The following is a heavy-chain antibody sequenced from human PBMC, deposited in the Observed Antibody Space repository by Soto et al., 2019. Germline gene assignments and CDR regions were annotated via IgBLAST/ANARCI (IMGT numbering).Heavy chain of an antibody. D-gene: IGHD2-21*01. V-gene: IGHV4-31*03. J-gene: IGHJ3*02. Sequence: SETLSLTCTFSGGSISSGGYYLSWIRQHPGKGLEWIGYIYYSGSTYYNPSLKSRVTISVDTSKNQFSLKLSSVTAADTAVYYCARANPDWARDAFDIWGQGTMVTVSS. CDR3: ARANPDWARDAFDI. CDR1: GGSISSGGYY. CDR2: IYYSGST.